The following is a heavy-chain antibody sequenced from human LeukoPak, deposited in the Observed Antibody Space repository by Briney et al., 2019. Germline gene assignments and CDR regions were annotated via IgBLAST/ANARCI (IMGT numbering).Heavy chain of an antibody. CDR3: ARDPGYCSSTSCYAYYYYGMDV. V-gene: IGHV1-18*01. CDR2: ISAYNGNT. CDR1: GYTFTSYG. J-gene: IGHJ6*02. Sequence: ASVKVSCKASGYTFTSYGISWVRQAPGQGLEWMGWISAYNGNTNYAQKLQGRVTMTTDTSTSTAYMELGSLRSDDTAVYYCARDPGYCSSTSCYAYYYYGMDVWGQGTTVTVSS. D-gene: IGHD2-2*01.